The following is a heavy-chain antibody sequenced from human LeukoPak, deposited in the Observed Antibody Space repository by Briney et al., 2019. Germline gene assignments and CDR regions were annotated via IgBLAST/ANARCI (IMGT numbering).Heavy chain of an antibody. CDR1: DDPINSGVYY. CDR3: ARAKKRSGRSRNFYLDV. V-gene: IGHV4-61*09. J-gene: IGHJ6*03. CDR2: IYTSGTTT. D-gene: IGHD1-26*01. Sequence: MTSETLSLTCTVSDDPINSGVYYWNWIRQPAGKGLEWIGHIYTSGTTTNSNPSLKSRVAISLDTSKNHFSLKLSSVTAADTAVYCCARAKKRSGRSRNFYLDVWGKGTTVTVSS.